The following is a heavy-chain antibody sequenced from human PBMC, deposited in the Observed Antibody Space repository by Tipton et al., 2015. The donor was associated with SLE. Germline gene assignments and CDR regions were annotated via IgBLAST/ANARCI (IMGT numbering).Heavy chain of an antibody. J-gene: IGHJ4*02. D-gene: IGHD3-10*01. V-gene: IGHV3-23*01. Sequence: SLRLSCAASGFTFNTHGMSWPRQAPGKGLEWVAVVSGGGDSTTYADSVKGRFTISRDNSKNTLYLQMNSLRAEDTALYYCAKAGLNYCGDYWGQGTLVAVSS. CDR2: VSGGGDST. CDR3: AKAGLNYCGDY. CDR1: GFTFNTHG.